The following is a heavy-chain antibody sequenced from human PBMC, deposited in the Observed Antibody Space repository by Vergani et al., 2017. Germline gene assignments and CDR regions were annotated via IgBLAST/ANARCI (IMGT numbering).Heavy chain of an antibody. Sequence: VQLEESGGGVVQPGRSLRLSCAGSGFTLSSHAMHWVRQAPGKGLECVSYISATGSHKYYTDAVRGRFTISRDNARNSVDLQMKSLRVEDTAVYYCARGNLAATGIDSWGQGTQVSVSS. CDR1: GFTLSSHA. D-gene: IGHD6-13*01. CDR3: ARGNLAATGIDS. CDR2: ISATGSHK. V-gene: IGHV3-21*05. J-gene: IGHJ4*02.